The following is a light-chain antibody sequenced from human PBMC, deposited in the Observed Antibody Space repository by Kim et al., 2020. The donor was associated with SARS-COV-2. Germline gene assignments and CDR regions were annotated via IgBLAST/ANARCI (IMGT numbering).Light chain of an antibody. J-gene: IGLJ3*02. V-gene: IGLV3-21*04. CDR2: YDS. Sequence: SYELTQPPSVSVAPGKTARITCGGNNIGSKGVHWYQQKPGQAPVLVIYYDSDRPSGIPERFSGSNSGNTATLTISRVEAGDEADYYCQVWDSSSDWVFGGGTQLTVL. CDR3: QVWDSSSDWV. CDR1: NIGSKG.